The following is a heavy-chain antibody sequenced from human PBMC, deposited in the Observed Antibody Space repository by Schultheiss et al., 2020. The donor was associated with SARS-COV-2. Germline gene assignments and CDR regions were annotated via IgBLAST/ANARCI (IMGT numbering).Heavy chain of an antibody. V-gene: IGHV3-30*03. CDR1: GFTFSSYV. CDR2: ISYDGSNK. J-gene: IGHJ4*02. D-gene: IGHD4-17*01. CDR3: ARGQSVTPFDY. Sequence: GESLKISCAASGFTFSSYVMHWVRQAPGKGLEWVAVISYDGSNKYYADSVKGRFTISRDNSKNTLYLQMNSLRAEDTAVYYCARGQSVTPFDYWGQGTLVTVSS.